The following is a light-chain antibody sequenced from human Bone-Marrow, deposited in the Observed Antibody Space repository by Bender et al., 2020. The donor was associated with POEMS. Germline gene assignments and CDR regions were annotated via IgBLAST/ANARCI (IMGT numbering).Light chain of an antibody. CDR3: LSYDGANQV. CDR1: GGSIAVNF. J-gene: IGLJ3*02. CDR2: DNN. Sequence: NFMLTQPHSVSESPGKTLTISCTRSGGSIAVNFVQWYQQRPGSSPTTVTYDNNQRPSGVPDRFSGSSDSSSNSASLIISGLKTEDEADYYCLSYDGANQVFGGGTKLTVL. V-gene: IGLV6-57*01.